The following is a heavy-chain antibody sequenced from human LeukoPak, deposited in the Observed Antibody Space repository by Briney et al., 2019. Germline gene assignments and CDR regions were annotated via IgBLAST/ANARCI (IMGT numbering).Heavy chain of an antibody. V-gene: IGHV4-34*01. CDR1: GGSFSGYY. CDR2: INHSGST. Sequence: SETLSLTRAVYGGSFSGYYWSWIRQPPGKGLEWIGEINHSGSTNYNPSLKSRVTISVDTSKNQFSLKLSSVTAADTAVYYCARLKPASGYYDYWGQGTLVTVSS. CDR3: ARLKPASGYYDY. J-gene: IGHJ4*02. D-gene: IGHD3-22*01.